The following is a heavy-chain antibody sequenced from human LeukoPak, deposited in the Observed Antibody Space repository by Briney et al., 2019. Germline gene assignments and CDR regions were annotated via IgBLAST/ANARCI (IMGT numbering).Heavy chain of an antibody. J-gene: IGHJ6*02. Sequence: SETLSLTCAVYGGSFSGYYWSWIRQPPGKGLEWIGEINHSGSTNYNPSLKSRVTISVDTSKNQFSLKLSSVTAADTAVYYCARMTMVRGVIIYYYYYYGMDVWGQGTTVTVSS. V-gene: IGHV4-34*01. CDR3: ARMTMVRGVIIYYYYYYGMDV. CDR2: INHSGST. CDR1: GGSFSGYY. D-gene: IGHD3-10*01.